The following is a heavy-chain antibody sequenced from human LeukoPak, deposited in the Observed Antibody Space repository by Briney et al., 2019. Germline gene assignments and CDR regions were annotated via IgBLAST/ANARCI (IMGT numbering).Heavy chain of an antibody. J-gene: IGHJ4*02. CDR1: GFTFDDYG. CDR2: INWNGGST. V-gene: IGHV3-20*04. CDR3: TKSIGGYYYDSSGYYPPSDY. Sequence: GGSPRLSCAASGFTFDDYGMSWVRQAPGKGLEWVSGINWNGGSTGYADSVKGRFTISRDNAKNSLYLQMDSLRAEDTALYYCTKSIGGYYYDSSGYYPPSDYWGQGTLVTVSS. D-gene: IGHD3-22*01.